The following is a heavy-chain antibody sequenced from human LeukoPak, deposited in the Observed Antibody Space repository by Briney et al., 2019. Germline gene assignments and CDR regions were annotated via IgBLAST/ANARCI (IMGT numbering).Heavy chain of an antibody. J-gene: IGHJ4*02. CDR1: GGSINSNY. V-gene: IGHV4-4*07. Sequence: SETLSLTCTVSGGSINSNYWTWIRQPAGKGLEWIGRISTSWITNYSPSLKSRVTISLEKSTNKFSLILASVTAADTALYYCAREASIAAAGWISDYWGEGNLVTVSS. CDR2: ISTSWIT. CDR3: AREASIAAAGWISDY. D-gene: IGHD6-13*01.